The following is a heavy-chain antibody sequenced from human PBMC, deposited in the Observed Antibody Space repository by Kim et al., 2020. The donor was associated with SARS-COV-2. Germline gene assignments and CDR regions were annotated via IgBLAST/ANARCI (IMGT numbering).Heavy chain of an antibody. D-gene: IGHD3-10*01. V-gene: IGHV4-59*08. Sequence: SETLSLTCNVSGVSISGDYWSWIRQTPEKGLQWIASISYAGTMSYNPSLQSRVTISVDTSKNQVSLKLSSVTAADTAMYYCARHLSGSGAFYNVGYWGQGSLVTVSS. J-gene: IGHJ4*02. CDR1: GVSISGDY. CDR2: ISYAGTM. CDR3: ARHLSGSGAFYNVGY.